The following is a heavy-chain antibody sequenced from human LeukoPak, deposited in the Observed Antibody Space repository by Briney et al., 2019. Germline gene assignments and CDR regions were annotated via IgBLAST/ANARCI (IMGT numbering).Heavy chain of an antibody. J-gene: IGHJ4*02. V-gene: IGHV4-39*01. Sequence: SETLSLTCTVSGGSISSSSYYWGWIRQPPGKGLEWIGSIYYSGSTYYYPSLKSRVTISVDTSKNQFSLKLSSVTAADTAVYYCARSSGYYLVRGYWGQGTLVTVSS. CDR1: GGSISSSSYY. D-gene: IGHD3-22*01. CDR2: IYYSGST. CDR3: ARSSGYYLVRGY.